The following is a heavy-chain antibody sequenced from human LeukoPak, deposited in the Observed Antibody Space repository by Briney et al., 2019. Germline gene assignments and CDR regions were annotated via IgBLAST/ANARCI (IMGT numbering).Heavy chain of an antibody. CDR1: GYTFTSYA. V-gene: IGHV1-3*01. CDR2: INAGNGNT. D-gene: IGHD3-9*01. Sequence: ASVKVSCKASGYTFTSYAMHWVRQAPGQRLEWMGWINAGNGNTKYSQKFQGRVTITRDTSASTAYMELSSLRSEDTAVYYCARGGGVLRYFMMRDYWGQGTLVTVSS. J-gene: IGHJ4*02. CDR3: ARGGGVLRYFMMRDY.